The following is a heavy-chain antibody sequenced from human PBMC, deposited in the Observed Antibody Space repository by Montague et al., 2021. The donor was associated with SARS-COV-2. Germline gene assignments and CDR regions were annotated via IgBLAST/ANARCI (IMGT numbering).Heavy chain of an antibody. CDR1: GGSISSGGYY. Sequence: TLSFTCTVSGGSISSGGYYWGWIRQHPGKGLEWIGYIYYSGSTYYNPSLKSRVTISVDTSKNQLSLKLSSVTAADTAVYYCARVKTPRYYDILTGYSKYYGMDVWGQGTTVTVSS. D-gene: IGHD3-9*01. V-gene: IGHV4-31*03. J-gene: IGHJ6*02. CDR3: ARVKTPRYYDILTGYSKYYGMDV. CDR2: IYYSGST.